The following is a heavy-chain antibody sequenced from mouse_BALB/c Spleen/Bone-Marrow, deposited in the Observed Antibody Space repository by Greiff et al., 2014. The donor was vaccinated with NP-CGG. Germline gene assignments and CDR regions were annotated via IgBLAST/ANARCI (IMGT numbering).Heavy chain of an antibody. CDR1: GYAFSSFW. CDR3: ALYDYDGLSWFAY. J-gene: IGHJ3*01. V-gene: IGHV1-82*01. Sequence: QVQLQQSGPELVKPGASVKISCKASGYAFSSFWMNWVKQRPGQGLEWIGRIYPGDGNTNYNGKFKGKATLTADKSSTTAYMQLSSLTSVDSAVYFCALYDYDGLSWFAYWGQGTLVTVSA. D-gene: IGHD2-4*01. CDR2: IYPGDGNT.